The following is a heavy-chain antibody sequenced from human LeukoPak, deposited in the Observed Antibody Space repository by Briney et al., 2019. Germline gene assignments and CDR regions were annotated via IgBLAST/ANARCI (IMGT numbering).Heavy chain of an antibody. D-gene: IGHD2-2*01. J-gene: IGHJ4*02. CDR2: IKSKSDGGTT. CDR1: GFTFSNAW. V-gene: IGHV3-15*01. CDR3: TTELAMEVDY. Sequence: GGSLRLSCAASGFTFSNAWMSWVRQAPGKGREWGGRIKSKSDGGTTDYAAAVKGRFTSSRDETKNTLYLQMNSLKTEDTAVYYCTTELAMEVDYWGQGTLVTVSS.